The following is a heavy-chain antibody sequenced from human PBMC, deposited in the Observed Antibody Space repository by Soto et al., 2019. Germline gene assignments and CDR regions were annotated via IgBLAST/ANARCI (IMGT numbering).Heavy chain of an antibody. CDR3: ARRPAAGGQYNEYFHH. V-gene: IGHV4-59*08. CDR2: IYYSGST. Sequence: ASETLSLTCTVSGGSISSYYWSWIRQPPGKGLEWIGYIYYSGSTNYNPSLKSRVTISVDTSKNQFSLKLSSVTAADTAVYYCARRPAAGGQYNEYFHHWGQGAQVTVSS. J-gene: IGHJ1*01. CDR1: GGSISSYY. D-gene: IGHD6-25*01.